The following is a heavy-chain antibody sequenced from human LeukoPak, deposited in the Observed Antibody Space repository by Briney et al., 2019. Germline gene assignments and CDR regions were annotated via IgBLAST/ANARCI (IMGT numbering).Heavy chain of an antibody. V-gene: IGHV4-34*01. D-gene: IGHD6-13*01. CDR1: GGSFSGYY. CDR2: INHSGST. Sequence: SETLSLTCAVYGGSFSGYYWSWIRQPPGKGLEWIGEINHSGSTNYNPSLKSRVTISVDTSKNQFSLKLSSVTAADTAVYYCARGHGSSSWYSDYWGQGTLVTVSS. CDR3: ARGHGSSSWYSDY. J-gene: IGHJ4*02.